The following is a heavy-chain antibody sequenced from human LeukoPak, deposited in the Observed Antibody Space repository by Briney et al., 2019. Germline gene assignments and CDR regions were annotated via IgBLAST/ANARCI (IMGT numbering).Heavy chain of an antibody. D-gene: IGHD2-15*01. Sequence: SETLSLTCAVSGYSISSGYYWGWIRQPPGKGLEWIGYIYYSGSTNYNPSLKSRVTISVDTSKNQFSLKLSSVTAADTAVYYCARFCSGGSCYSLVENWFDPWGQGTLVTVSS. V-gene: IGHV4-61*01. CDR3: ARFCSGGSCYSLVENWFDP. CDR2: IYYSGST. J-gene: IGHJ5*02. CDR1: GYSISSGYY.